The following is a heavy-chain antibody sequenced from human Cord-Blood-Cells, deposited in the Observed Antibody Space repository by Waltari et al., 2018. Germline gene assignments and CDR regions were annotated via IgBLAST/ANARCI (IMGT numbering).Heavy chain of an antibody. J-gene: IGHJ6*03. Sequence: QLQLQQWGAGRLKPSETMSLTCAVYGGSFSGYYWSWIRQPPGKGLECIGEINHSGSTNYNPSLKRRVTISVDTSKNQFSLKLSSVTAADTAVYYCARGRYYYYMDVWGKGTTVTVSS. CDR2: INHSGST. CDR1: GGSFSGYY. V-gene: IGHV4-34*01. CDR3: ARGRYYYYMDV.